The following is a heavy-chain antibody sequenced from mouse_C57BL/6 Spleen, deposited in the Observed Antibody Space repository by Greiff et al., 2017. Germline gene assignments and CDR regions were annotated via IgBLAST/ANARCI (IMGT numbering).Heavy chain of an antibody. Sequence: EVMLVESGGGLVKPGGSLKLSCAASGFTFSDYGMHWVRQAPEKGLEWVAYISSGSSTIYYADTVKGRFTISRDNAQNTLFLQMTSLRSEDTAMYYCARLVSFWYFDVWGTGTTVTVAS. CDR3: ARLVSFWYFDV. CDR2: ISSGSSTI. D-gene: IGHD6-2*01. CDR1: GFTFSDYG. J-gene: IGHJ1*03. V-gene: IGHV5-17*01.